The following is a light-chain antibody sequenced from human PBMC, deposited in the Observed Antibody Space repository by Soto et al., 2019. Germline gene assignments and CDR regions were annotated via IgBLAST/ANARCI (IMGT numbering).Light chain of an antibody. J-gene: IGKJ2*01. CDR3: MQATQYPPYT. CDR2: KTS. V-gene: IGKV2-24*01. CDR1: QSLLHSDGNTY. Sequence: DIVLTQTPLSSPVTLGQPASISCRSSQSLLHSDGNTYLSWLQQRPGQPPRLLIYKTSNRFSGVPDRFSGSGAVTDFTLKISRVEAEDVGVYYCMQATQYPPYTFGQGTKLES.